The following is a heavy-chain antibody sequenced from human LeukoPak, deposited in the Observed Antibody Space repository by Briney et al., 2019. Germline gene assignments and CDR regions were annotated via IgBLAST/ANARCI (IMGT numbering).Heavy chain of an antibody. D-gene: IGHD2-15*01. CDR3: ARDFTGGSCTFDY. V-gene: IGHV3-48*02. CDR2: ISSSSSTV. Sequence: SGGSLRLSCAASGFTFSSYSMNWVRQAPGKGLEWVSYISSSSSTVYYADSVKGRFTISRGNAKNSLYLQMNSLRDEDTAVYYCARDFTGGSCTFDYWGQGTLVTVSS. J-gene: IGHJ4*02. CDR1: GFTFSSYS.